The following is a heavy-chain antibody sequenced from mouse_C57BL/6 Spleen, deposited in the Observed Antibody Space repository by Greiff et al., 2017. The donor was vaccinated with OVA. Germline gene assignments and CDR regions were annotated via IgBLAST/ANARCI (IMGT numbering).Heavy chain of an antibody. J-gene: IGHJ2*01. CDR3: TRWNYGSSYDRTLYYFDY. CDR2: IDPETGGT. CDR1: GYTFTDYE. V-gene: IGHV1-15*01. D-gene: IGHD1-1*01. Sequence: VQLQESGAELVRPGASVTLSCKASGYTFTDYEMHWVKQTPVHGLEWIGAIDPETGGTAYNQKFKGKAILTADKSSSTAYMELRSLTSEDSAVYYCTRWNYGSSYDRTLYYFDYWGQGTTLTVSS.